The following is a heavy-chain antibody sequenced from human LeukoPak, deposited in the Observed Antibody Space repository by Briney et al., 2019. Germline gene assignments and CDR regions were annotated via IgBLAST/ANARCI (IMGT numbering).Heavy chain of an antibody. V-gene: IGHV1-2*02. Sequence: GASVKVSCKASGYSFTGYYIHWVRQAPGQGLEWMGWINPNSGGTNYAQKFQGRVTMTRDTSISTAYMELSRLRSDDTAVYYCAISIAVAVTIVFDYWGQGTLVTVSS. CDR1: GYSFTGYY. CDR3: AISIAVAVTIVFDY. J-gene: IGHJ4*02. CDR2: INPNSGGT. D-gene: IGHD6-19*01.